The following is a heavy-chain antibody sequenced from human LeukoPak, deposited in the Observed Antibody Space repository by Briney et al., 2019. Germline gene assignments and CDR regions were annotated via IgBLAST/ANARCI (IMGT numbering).Heavy chain of an antibody. CDR2: IKTDGSEK. CDR3: TRDWGGVAAGIDY. Sequence: GGSLRLSCAASGFTFSSFWMSWVRQAPGKGLEWVVNIKTDGSEKYYVDSVKGRFTISRDNAKNSLSLQMNSLSAEDTAVYYCTRDWGGVAAGIDYWGQGTLATVSS. CDR1: GFTFSSFW. V-gene: IGHV3-7*01. D-gene: IGHD6-13*01. J-gene: IGHJ4*02.